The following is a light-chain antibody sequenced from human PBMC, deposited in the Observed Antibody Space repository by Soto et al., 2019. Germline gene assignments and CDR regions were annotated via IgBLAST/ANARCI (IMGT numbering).Light chain of an antibody. CDR3: QQYGRSPLT. V-gene: IGKV3-20*01. Sequence: EIVLTQSPGTLSLSPGERATLSCRASQSVSYYLAWYQQKPGQAPRLLIYSSYNRATGIPDRFSGGGSGTDFTLTISRLEPADFAVYYCQQYGRSPLTFGGGTKVDIK. CDR2: SSY. J-gene: IGKJ4*01. CDR1: QSVSYY.